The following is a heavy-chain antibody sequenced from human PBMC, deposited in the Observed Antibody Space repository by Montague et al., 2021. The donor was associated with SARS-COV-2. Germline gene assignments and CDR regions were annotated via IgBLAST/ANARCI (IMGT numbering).Heavy chain of an antibody. CDR3: ASLGVVPRRWSDP. D-gene: IGHD2-2*01. CDR1: GGSITSNNW. Sequence: SETLSLTCAVSGGSITSNNWWTWIRQPPGKGLEWIGEMFHTGSTNYNPSLKSRVTISPDKSKNQFSLLLKSVTAADTAVYYCASLGVVPRRWSDPWGQGTLVTVSS. J-gene: IGHJ5*02. CDR2: MFHTGST. V-gene: IGHV4-4*02.